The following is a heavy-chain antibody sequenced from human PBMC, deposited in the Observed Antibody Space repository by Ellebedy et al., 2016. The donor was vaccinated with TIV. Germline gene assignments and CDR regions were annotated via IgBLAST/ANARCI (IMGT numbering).Heavy chain of an antibody. V-gene: IGHV4-59*11. CDR1: GGSLTSPY. D-gene: IGHD2-15*01. CDR3: ARGRCSGRTCSLALQH. CDR2: IHYSGGT. J-gene: IGHJ1*01. Sequence: MPGGSLRLSCTVSGGSLTSPYFNWIRQSPGKGLEWIGYIHYSGGTNYNPSLKSRATISLDTSRNQLALSLKSATAADTALYYCARGRCSGRTCSLALQHWGQGTLVIVSS.